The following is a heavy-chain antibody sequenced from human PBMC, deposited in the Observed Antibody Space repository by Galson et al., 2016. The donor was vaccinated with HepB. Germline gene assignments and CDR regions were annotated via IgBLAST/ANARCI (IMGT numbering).Heavy chain of an antibody. Sequence: SLRLSCAASGFTFSTYGMNWVRQAPGKGLEWVSYISDSSTHIYYIDSVRGRFTISRDNAKNSLYLQMNSLRDEDTAVYYCARDTAMYARSNDMDVWGRGTTVTGSS. CDR3: ARDTAMYARSNDMDV. CDR1: GFTFSTYG. V-gene: IGHV3-48*02. J-gene: IGHJ6*02. D-gene: IGHD2-8*01. CDR2: ISDSSTHI.